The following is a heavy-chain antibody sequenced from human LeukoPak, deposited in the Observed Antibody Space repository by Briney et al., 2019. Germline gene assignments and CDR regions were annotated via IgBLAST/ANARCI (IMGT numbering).Heavy chain of an antibody. Sequence: GSLRLSCAASGFTFSDYYMSWIRQAPGKGLEWVSYISSSGSTIYYADSVKGRFTISRNNAKNSLYLQMNSLRAEDTAVYYCARDFLGSSWYASGDNWFDPWGQGTLVTVPS. CDR3: ARDFLGSSWYASGDNWFDP. CDR1: GFTFSDYY. J-gene: IGHJ5*02. CDR2: ISSSGSTI. V-gene: IGHV3-11*01. D-gene: IGHD6-13*01.